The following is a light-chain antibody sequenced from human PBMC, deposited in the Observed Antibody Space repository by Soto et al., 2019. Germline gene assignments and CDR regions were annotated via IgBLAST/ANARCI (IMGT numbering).Light chain of an antibody. CDR1: QDIKYY. V-gene: IGKV1-33*01. CDR2: DAS. J-gene: IGKJ5*01. Sequence: DIQMTQSPSSLSASGGDRVTITCQASQDIKYYLNWYQQKPGKAPKLLIYDASNLETGVPSRFSGSGSGTDFTFTISSLQPEDIATYYCQQYHKLPITFGQGTRLDNK. CDR3: QQYHKLPIT.